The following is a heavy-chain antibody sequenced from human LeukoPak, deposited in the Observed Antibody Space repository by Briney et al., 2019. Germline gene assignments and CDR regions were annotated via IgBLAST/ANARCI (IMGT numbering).Heavy chain of an antibody. CDR3: ASAGYSSGWYPYYFDY. J-gene: IGHJ4*02. V-gene: IGHV3-53*04. Sequence: GGSVRLSCAASGFTVSSNYMSWVRQAPGKGLEWVSVIYCDGSTYYADSVKGRFTISRHNSKNTLYLQMNSLRAEDTAVYYCASAGYSSGWYPYYFDYWGQGTLVTVS. D-gene: IGHD6-19*01. CDR2: IYCDGST. CDR1: GFTVSSNY.